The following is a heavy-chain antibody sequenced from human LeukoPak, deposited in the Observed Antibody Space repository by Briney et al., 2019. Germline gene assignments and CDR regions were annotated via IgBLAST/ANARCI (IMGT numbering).Heavy chain of an antibody. D-gene: IGHD2-15*01. CDR3: ARAVVAATRQTGDAFDI. CDR2: IYTSGST. CDR1: GGSISSYY. V-gene: IGHV4-4*07. J-gene: IGHJ3*02. Sequence: SETLSLTCTASGGSISSYYWSWIRQPAGKGLEWIGRIYTSGSTNYNPSLKSRVTMSVDTSKNQFSLKLSSVTAADTAVYYCARAVVAATRQTGDAFDIWGQGTMVTVSS.